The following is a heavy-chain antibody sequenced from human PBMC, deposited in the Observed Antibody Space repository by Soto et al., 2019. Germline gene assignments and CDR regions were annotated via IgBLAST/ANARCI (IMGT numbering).Heavy chain of an antibody. J-gene: IGHJ5*02. CDR1: GGTFSSYA. V-gene: IGHV1-69*01. D-gene: IGHD4-17*01. Sequence: QVQLVQSGAEVKKPGSSVKVSCKASGGTFSSYAISWVRQAPGQGLEWMGGINPIFGTANYAQKFQGRVTITADESTSTAYMELSSLRSEDTAVYYCARDPYGDSSPYNWFDPWGQGTLVTVSS. CDR2: INPIFGTA. CDR3: ARDPYGDSSPYNWFDP.